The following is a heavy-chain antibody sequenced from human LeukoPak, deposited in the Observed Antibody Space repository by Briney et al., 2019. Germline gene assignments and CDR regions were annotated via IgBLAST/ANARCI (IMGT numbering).Heavy chain of an antibody. CDR3: AKAMAPFYDYFDY. J-gene: IGHJ4*02. V-gene: IGHV3-23*01. Sequence: GGSLRLSCAASGFTFSSYAMSWVRQAPGKGLEWVSAISGSGGSTYYADSVKGRFTTSRDNSKKTLYLQMNRLRAEHTAVYYCAKAMAPFYDYFDYWGQGTLVTVSS. D-gene: IGHD3-10*01. CDR2: ISGSGGST. CDR1: GFTFSSYA.